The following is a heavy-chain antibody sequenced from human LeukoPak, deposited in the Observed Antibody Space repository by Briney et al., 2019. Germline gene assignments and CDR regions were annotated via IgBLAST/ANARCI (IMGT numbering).Heavy chain of an antibody. J-gene: IGHJ4*02. V-gene: IGHV1-18*01. CDR2: ISAYNGNT. CDR3: AREAGVYSSSWTTFDY. D-gene: IGHD6-13*01. CDR1: GYTFTSYG. Sequence: ASVKVSCKASGYTFTSYGISWVRQAPGQGLEWMGWISAYNGNTNYAQKLQGRVTMTTDTSTSTAYMELRSLRAEDTAVYYCAREAGVYSSSWTTFDYWGQGTLVTVSS.